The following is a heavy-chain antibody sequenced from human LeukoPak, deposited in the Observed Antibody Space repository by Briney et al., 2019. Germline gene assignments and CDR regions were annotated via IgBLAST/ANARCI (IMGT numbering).Heavy chain of an antibody. J-gene: IGHJ4*02. CDR1: GFTFTNYG. V-gene: IGHV3-30*02. CDR3: ARVLWNGDYPRFDY. CDR2: IRYDGSPK. Sequence: GGSLRLSCTASGFTFTNYGMHWVRQAPGKGLEWVAFIRYDGSPKYYADSVKGRFTISRGNSKNTLYLQMNSLRAEDTAVYYCARVLWNGDYPRFDYWGQGTLVTVSS. D-gene: IGHD4-17*01.